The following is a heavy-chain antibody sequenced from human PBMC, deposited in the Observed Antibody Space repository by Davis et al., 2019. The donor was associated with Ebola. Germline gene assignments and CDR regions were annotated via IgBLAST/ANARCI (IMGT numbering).Heavy chain of an antibody. V-gene: IGHV3-74*01. D-gene: IGHD2-15*01. CDR2: MRSDGRNT. Sequence: PGGSLRLSCAASGFTINNFWMHWVREVPGKGLEWVSVMRSDGRNTAYADSVRGRFTISRDTAENTLYLQMSSLSAEDTAVYYCARDGLSTTPIDSWGQGTLVTVSS. CDR1: GFTINNFW. CDR3: ARDGLSTTPIDS. J-gene: IGHJ4*02.